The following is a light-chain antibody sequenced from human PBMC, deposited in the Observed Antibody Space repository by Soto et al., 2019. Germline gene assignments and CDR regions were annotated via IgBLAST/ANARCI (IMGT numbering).Light chain of an antibody. CDR2: DAS. CDR3: QQYNSYSPT. J-gene: IGKJ1*01. Sequence: DIQMTQSPSTLSASVGDRVTITCRASQSIRDWLAWYQQKPGKAPKLLIYDASSLGSGVPSRFTGSGSGTEFTLTISSLQPDDFATYYCQQYNSYSPTFGQGTKVEIK. V-gene: IGKV1-5*01. CDR1: QSIRDW.